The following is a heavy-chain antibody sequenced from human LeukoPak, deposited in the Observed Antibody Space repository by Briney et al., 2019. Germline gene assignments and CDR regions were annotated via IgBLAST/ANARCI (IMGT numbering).Heavy chain of an antibody. CDR2: IYYSGST. J-gene: IGHJ4*02. CDR1: GGSISSSSYY. Sequence: PSETLSLTCTVSGGSISSSSYYWGWIRQPPGKGLEWIGSIYYSGSTYYNPSLKSRVTISVDRSKNQFSLKLSSVTAADTAVYYCARDSCSGGSCYFDYWGQGTLVTVSS. CDR3: ARDSCSGGSCYFDY. V-gene: IGHV4-39*07. D-gene: IGHD2-15*01.